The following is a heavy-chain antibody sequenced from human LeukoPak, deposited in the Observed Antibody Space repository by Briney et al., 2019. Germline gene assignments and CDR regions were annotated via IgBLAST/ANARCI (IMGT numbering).Heavy chain of an antibody. V-gene: IGHV1-69*01. J-gene: IGHJ6*02. CDR3: ARATMVRGVIYYYYGMDV. CDR1: GGTFSSYA. Sequence: SVKVSCKASGGTFSSYAISWVRQAPGQGLEWMGGIIPIFGKPNHAQKFQGRVTITADESTSTAYMELSSLRSEDTAVYYCARATMVRGVIYYYYGMDVWGQGTTVTVSS. D-gene: IGHD3-10*01. CDR2: IIPIFGKP.